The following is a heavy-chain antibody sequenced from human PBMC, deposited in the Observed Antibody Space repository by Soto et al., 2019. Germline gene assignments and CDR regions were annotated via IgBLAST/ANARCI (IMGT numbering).Heavy chain of an antibody. CDR2: TYYRSKWYN. V-gene: IGHV6-1*01. CDR3: ARSYFASGRQGGYYAMDV. Sequence: PTPSTTRALSRGNVSKNSSTLKFVRQSPSRGLEWLGRTYYRSKWYNDYAVSVKSRVTINPDTSKSQFSLQLNSVTPDDTAVYYCARSYFASGRQGGYYAMDVWGLGTTVTVSS. J-gene: IGHJ6*02. D-gene: IGHD3-10*01. CDR1: RGNVSKNSST.